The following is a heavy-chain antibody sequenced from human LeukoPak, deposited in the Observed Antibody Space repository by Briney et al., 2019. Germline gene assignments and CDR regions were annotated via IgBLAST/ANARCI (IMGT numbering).Heavy chain of an antibody. CDR3: ARLRYSFFGSGSYYMNYFDY. J-gene: IGHJ4*02. Sequence: PSETLSLTCTVSGYSISSGYYWGWIRQPPGKGLEWIGSIYHSGSTYYNPSLKSRVTISVDTSKNQFSLKLSSVTAADTAVYYCARLRYSFFGSGSYYMNYFDYWGQGTLVTVSS. D-gene: IGHD3-10*01. CDR1: GYSISSGYY. CDR2: IYHSGST. V-gene: IGHV4-38-2*02.